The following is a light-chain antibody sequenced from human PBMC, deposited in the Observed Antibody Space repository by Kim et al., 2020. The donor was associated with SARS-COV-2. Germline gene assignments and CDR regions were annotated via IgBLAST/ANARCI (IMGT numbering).Light chain of an antibody. J-gene: IGLJ3*02. CDR2: DVS. CDR1: SSDVGGYNY. V-gene: IGLV2-11*01. Sequence: GQSVTISCTGTSSDVGGYNYGSWYQQHPGKVPKVMIYDVSGRPSGVPDRFSGSKSGNTASLTISGLQAEDEADYYCCSYAGSYTWVFGGGTQLTVL. CDR3: CSYAGSYTWV.